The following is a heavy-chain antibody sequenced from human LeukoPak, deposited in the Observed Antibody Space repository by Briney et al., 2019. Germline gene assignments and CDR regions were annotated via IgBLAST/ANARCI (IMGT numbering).Heavy chain of an antibody. J-gene: IGHJ4*02. Sequence: GESLKISCKGSGYSFTSYWIGWVRQAPGQGLEWMGWSSAYNGNTNYAQKLQGRVTMTTDTSTSTAYMELRSLRSDDTAVYYCARDRAIAADYFDYWGQGTLVTVSS. CDR2: SSAYNGNT. D-gene: IGHD6-13*01. CDR3: ARDRAIAADYFDY. V-gene: IGHV1-18*04. CDR1: GYSFTSYW.